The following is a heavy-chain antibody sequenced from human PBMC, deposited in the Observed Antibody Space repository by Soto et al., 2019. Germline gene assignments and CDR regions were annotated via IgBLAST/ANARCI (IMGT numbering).Heavy chain of an antibody. D-gene: IGHD2-21*02. CDR2: ISSSSSYI. CDR1: GFTFSSYS. J-gene: IGHJ4*02. V-gene: IGHV3-21*01. CDR3: ARGPYLSIVVVTASLDY. Sequence: PGGSLRLSCAASGFTFSSYSMNWVRQAPGKGLEWVSSISSSSSYIYYADSVKGRFTISRDNAKNSLYLQMNSLRAEDTAVYYCARGPYLSIVVVTASLDYWGQGTLVTVSS.